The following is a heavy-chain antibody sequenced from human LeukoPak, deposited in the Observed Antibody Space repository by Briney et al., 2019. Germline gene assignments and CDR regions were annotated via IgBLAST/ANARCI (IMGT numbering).Heavy chain of an antibody. J-gene: IGHJ4*02. CDR1: GRSISSYY. D-gene: IGHD6-13*01. CDR3: ARADPLAAAHY. V-gene: IGHV4-59*01. Sequence: PSETLSLTCTVSGRSISSYYWSWIRHPPRKGLEWVGYIYYSGSTNYNPSLKSRVTISVDTSKNQYSLKLSSVTAADTAVYYCARADPLAAAHYWGQGTLVTVSS. CDR2: IYYSGST.